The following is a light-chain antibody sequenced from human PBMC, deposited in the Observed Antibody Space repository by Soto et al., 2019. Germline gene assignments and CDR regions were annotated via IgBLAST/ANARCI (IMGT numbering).Light chain of an antibody. CDR3: AAWDDSLSGSHVV. CDR2: RNN. Sequence: QSVLTQPPSASGTPGQRVTISCSGSSSNIGSNYVYWYQQLPGPAPKLLIYRNNQRPSGVPDRFSGSKSGTSASLAISGLRSEDEADYYCAAWDDSLSGSHVVFGGGTKLTVL. J-gene: IGLJ2*01. V-gene: IGLV1-47*01. CDR1: SSNIGSNY.